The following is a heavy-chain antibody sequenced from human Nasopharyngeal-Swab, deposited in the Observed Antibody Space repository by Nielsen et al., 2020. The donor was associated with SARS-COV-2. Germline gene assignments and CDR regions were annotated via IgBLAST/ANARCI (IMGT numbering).Heavy chain of an antibody. CDR2: IKEDGSEK. CDR1: GLTFSGYW. CDR3: ARTSYYGSGSLDY. J-gene: IGHJ4*02. V-gene: IGHV3-7*03. D-gene: IGHD3-10*01. Sequence: GGSLRLSCAASGLTFSGYWMSWVRQAPGRGLEWVANIKEDGSEKYYVDSVKGRFTISRDNAKNSLYLEMTSLRADDTAVYYCARTSYYGSGSLDYWVQGTQVTVSS.